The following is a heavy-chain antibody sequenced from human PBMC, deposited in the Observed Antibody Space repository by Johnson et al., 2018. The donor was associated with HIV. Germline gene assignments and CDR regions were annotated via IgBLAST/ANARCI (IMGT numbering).Heavy chain of an antibody. CDR1: GFTFSSYA. V-gene: IGHV3-64*01. Sequence: VQLVESGGGLVQPGGSLRLSCAASGFTFSSYAMHWVRQAPGKGLEYVSAISSNGGSTYYANSVKGRFTISRDNSKNTLYLQMGSLRAEDMAVYYCASGGGLLDAFDIWGQGSMVTVSS. CDR2: ISSNGGST. CDR3: ASGGGLLDAFDI. D-gene: IGHD1-26*01. J-gene: IGHJ3*02.